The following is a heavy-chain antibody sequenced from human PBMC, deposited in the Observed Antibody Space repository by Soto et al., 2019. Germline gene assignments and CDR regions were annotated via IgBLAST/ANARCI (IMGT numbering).Heavy chain of an antibody. CDR2: IWYDGSNK. D-gene: IGHD4-17*01. CDR1: GFTFSTYG. Sequence: GGSLRLSCAASGFTFSTYGMHWVRQAPGKGLEWVAVIWYDGSNKYYADSVKGRFTISRDNSKNTLSLQMDSLRAEDTAVYYCARGVTTVTTIDYWGQGTLVTVSS. V-gene: IGHV3-33*01. CDR3: ARGVTTVTTIDY. J-gene: IGHJ4*02.